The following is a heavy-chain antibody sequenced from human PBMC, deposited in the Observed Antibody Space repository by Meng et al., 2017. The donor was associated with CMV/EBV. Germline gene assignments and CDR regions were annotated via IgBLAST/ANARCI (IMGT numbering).Heavy chain of an antibody. CDR1: GGTFSSYA. CDR2: IIPIFGTA. D-gene: IGHD2-2*02. V-gene: IGHV1-69*05. Sequence: SVKVSCKASGGTFSSYAISWVRQAPGQGLEWMGGIIPIFGTANYAQKFQGRVTITTDESTSTAYMELSSLRSDDTAVYYCARAPSPLYCSSTSCYTGGMDVWGQGTTVTVSS. CDR3: ARAPSPLYCSSTSCYTGGMDV. J-gene: IGHJ6*02.